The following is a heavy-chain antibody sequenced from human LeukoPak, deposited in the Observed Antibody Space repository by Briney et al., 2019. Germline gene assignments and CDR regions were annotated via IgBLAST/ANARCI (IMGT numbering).Heavy chain of an antibody. V-gene: IGHV4-4*07. D-gene: IGHD1-1*01. J-gene: IGHJ6*03. CDR1: GGSLSPFY. Sequence: PSETLSLTCTVSGGSLSPFYWSWVRQPAGKGLEWIGRIYVSGSTNYVPSLESRVTMSVDRAKNQFSLKLTSVTAADTAVYYCARVVRNLSDDDYMDVWGKGTTVTVSS. CDR3: ARVVRNLSDDDYMDV. CDR2: IYVSGST.